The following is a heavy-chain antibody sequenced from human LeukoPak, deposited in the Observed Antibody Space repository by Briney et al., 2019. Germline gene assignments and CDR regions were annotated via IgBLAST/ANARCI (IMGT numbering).Heavy chain of an antibody. D-gene: IGHD3-16*01. CDR2: INWNGGST. Sequence: GGSLRLSCAASGFTFDDYGMSWVRQAPGKGLEWVSGINWNGGSTGYADSVKGRFTISRDNAKNSLYLQMNSLRAEDKALYYCARDNAYISNRSTHTYDTDYWGQGTLVTVSS. V-gene: IGHV3-20*04. CDR1: GFTFDDYG. CDR3: ARDNAYISNRSTHTYDTDY. J-gene: IGHJ4*02.